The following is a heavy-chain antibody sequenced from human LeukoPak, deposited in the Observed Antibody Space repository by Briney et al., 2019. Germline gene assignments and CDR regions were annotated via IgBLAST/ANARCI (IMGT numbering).Heavy chain of an antibody. V-gene: IGHV4-31*11. CDR2: IYYSGST. D-gene: IGHD4-17*01. CDR1: GGSFSGYY. CDR3: ARDKEGYGDYGY. J-gene: IGHJ4*02. Sequence: SETLSLTCAVYGGSFSGYYWSWIRQHPGKGLEWIGYIYYSGSTYYNPSLKSRVTISVDTSKNEFSLKVTSVTAADTAVYYCARDKEGYGDYGYWGQGTLVTVSS.